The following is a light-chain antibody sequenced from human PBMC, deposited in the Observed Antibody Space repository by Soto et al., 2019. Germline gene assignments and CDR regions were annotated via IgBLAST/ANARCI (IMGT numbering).Light chain of an antibody. CDR3: SSYTSSSTLTV. CDR2: DVS. V-gene: IGLV2-14*01. J-gene: IGLJ2*01. CDR1: SSDVGAYNY. Sequence: QSALTQPASVSGSPGQSIPISCTGTSSDVGAYNYVSWYQQHPGKAPKLMIYDVSNRPSGVSNRFSGSKSGNTASLTISGLQAEDEADYYCSSYTSSSTLTVFGGGTKLTVL.